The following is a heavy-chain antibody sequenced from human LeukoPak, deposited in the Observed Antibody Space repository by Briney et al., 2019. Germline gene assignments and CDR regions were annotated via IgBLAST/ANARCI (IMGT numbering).Heavy chain of an antibody. V-gene: IGHV3-30*02. Sequence: GGSLRLSCAASGFTFSSYGMHWVRQAPGKGLEWVAFIRYDGSNKYYADSVKGRFTISRDNSKNTLYLQMNSLRAEDTAVYYSAKDLGNYYDTYNDYWGQGTLVTVSS. CDR2: IRYDGSNK. J-gene: IGHJ4*02. CDR3: AKDLGNYYDTYNDY. D-gene: IGHD3-22*01. CDR1: GFTFSSYG.